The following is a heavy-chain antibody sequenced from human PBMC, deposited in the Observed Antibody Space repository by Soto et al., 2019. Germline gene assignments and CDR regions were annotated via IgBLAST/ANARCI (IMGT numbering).Heavy chain of an antibody. CDR1: GGSFSGYY. J-gene: IGHJ5*02. Sequence: QVQLQQWGAGLLKPSETLSLTCAVYGGSFSGYYWSWIRQPPGKGLEWIGEINHSGSTNYNPSLKSRVTISVDTSKNQFSLKLSSVTAADTAVYYCARAPQPTDGSGGRYWFDPWGQGTLVTVSS. CDR2: INHSGST. D-gene: IGHD3-10*01. V-gene: IGHV4-34*01. CDR3: ARAPQPTDGSGGRYWFDP.